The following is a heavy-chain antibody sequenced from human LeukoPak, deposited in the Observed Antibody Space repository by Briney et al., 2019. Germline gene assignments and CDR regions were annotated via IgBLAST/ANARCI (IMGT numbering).Heavy chain of an antibody. CDR2: ISSNGGST. Sequence: GGSLRLSCAASGFTFSSYMMTWVRQPPGKGLEWVSTISSNGGSTYYADSVKGRFTISRGNSKNTLYLQMSSLRADDTAVYYCARYCSGSICYSGVDYWGQGTLVPVS. J-gene: IGHJ4*02. CDR1: GFTFSSYM. D-gene: IGHD2-15*01. CDR3: ARYCSGSICYSGVDY. V-gene: IGHV3-23*01.